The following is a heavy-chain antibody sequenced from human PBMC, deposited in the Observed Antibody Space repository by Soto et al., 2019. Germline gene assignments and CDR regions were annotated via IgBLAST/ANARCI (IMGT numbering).Heavy chain of an antibody. CDR2: IIPIFGTA. V-gene: IGHV1-69*06. J-gene: IGHJ6*02. D-gene: IGHD2-21*01. CDR1: GGTFSSYA. Sequence: QVQLVQSGAEVKKPGSSVKVSCKASGGTFSSYAISWVRQAPGQGLEWMGGIIPIFGTANYAQKFQGRVTITADKSTSTASMELSSRRSEYTAVYYCASWGGGYYYYGLDVWGQGTTVTVSS. CDR3: ASWGGGYYYYGLDV.